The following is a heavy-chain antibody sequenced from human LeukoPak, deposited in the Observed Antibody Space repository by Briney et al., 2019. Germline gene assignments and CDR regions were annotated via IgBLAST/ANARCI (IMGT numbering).Heavy chain of an antibody. CDR3: ARGDWGDQDDYVWGSYRYSFDY. D-gene: IGHD3-16*02. V-gene: IGHV4-59*08. J-gene: IGHJ4*02. Sequence: EASETLSLTCTVSGGSISSYYWSWIRQPPGKGLEWIGYIYYSGSTNYNPSLKRRVTISVDTSKNRFSLKLSSVTAADTAVYYCARGDWGDQDDYVWGSYRYSFDYWGQGTLVTVSS. CDR2: IYYSGST. CDR1: GGSISSYY.